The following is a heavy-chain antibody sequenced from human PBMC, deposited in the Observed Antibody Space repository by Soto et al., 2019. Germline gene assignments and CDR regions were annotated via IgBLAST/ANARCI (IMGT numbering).Heavy chain of an antibody. CDR2: IYSGGST. V-gene: IGHV3-53*01. D-gene: IGHD4-17*01. Sequence: EVQLVESGGCLIQPGGSLRLSCAASGFAVSSKYMTWVRQAPGKGLEWVSVIYSGGSTYYADSVKGLFTISRDNSKNTLYLQMNSLRAEDTAVYYCATRPHGDYPYLDYWGQGTLVTVSS. J-gene: IGHJ4*02. CDR1: GFAVSSKY. CDR3: ATRPHGDYPYLDY.